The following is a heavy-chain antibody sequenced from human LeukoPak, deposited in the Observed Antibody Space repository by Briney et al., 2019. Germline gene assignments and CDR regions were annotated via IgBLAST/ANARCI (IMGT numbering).Heavy chain of an antibody. Sequence: PSETLSLTCAVYGGSFSGYYWSWIRQPPGKGLEWIGEINHSGSTNYNPSLKSRVTISVDTSKNQFSLKLSSVTAADTAVYYCASRLTNREYYDSSGYVPPPWGQGTLVTVSS. CDR2: INHSGST. V-gene: IGHV4-34*01. CDR3: ASRLTNREYYDSSGYVPPP. D-gene: IGHD3-22*01. CDR1: GGSFSGYY. J-gene: IGHJ4*02.